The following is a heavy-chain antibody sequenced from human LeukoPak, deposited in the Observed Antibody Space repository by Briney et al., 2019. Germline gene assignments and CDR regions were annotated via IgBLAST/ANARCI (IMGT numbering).Heavy chain of an antibody. D-gene: IGHD5-12*01. Sequence: GGPLRLSCAASGFTFSSYSMNWVRQAPGKGLEWVSSISSSSSSYIYYADSVKGRFTISRDNAKNSLYLQMNSLRAEDTAVYYCARTIWSIVATSNFDYWGQGTLVTVSS. CDR2: ISSSSSSYI. J-gene: IGHJ4*02. CDR3: ARTIWSIVATSNFDY. CDR1: GFTFSSYS. V-gene: IGHV3-21*01.